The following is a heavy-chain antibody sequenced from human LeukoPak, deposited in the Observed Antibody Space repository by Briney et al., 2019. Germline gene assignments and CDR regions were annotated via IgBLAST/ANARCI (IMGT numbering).Heavy chain of an antibody. J-gene: IGHJ4*02. CDR1: GFTFSSYG. CDR2: ISYDGSNK. CDR3: AKQIWFGTIFPVDY. V-gene: IGHV3-30*18. Sequence: PGGSLRLSCAASGFTFSSYGMHWVRQAPGKGLEWVAVISYDGSNKYYADSVKGRFTISRDNSKNTLYLQMNSLRAEDTAVYYCAKQIWFGTIFPVDYWRQGTLVTVSS. D-gene: IGHD3-10*01.